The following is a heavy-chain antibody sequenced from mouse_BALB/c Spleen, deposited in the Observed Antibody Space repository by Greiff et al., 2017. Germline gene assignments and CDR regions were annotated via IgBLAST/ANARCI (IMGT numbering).Heavy chain of an antibody. CDR3: ARHEGGYGSLYAMDY. Sequence: VKLVESGAELVKPGASVKLSCKASGYTFAEYIIHWVKQRSGQGLEWIGWFYPGGGSIKYNEKFKDKATLTADKSSSTVYMELSRLTSEDSAVYFCARHEGGYGSLYAMDYWGQGTSVTVSS. CDR1: GYTFAEYI. J-gene: IGHJ4*01. CDR2: FYPGGGSI. V-gene: IGHV1-62-2*01. D-gene: IGHD1-1*01.